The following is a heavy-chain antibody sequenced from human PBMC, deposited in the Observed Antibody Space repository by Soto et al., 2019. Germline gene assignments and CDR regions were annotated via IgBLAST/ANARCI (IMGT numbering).Heavy chain of an antibody. CDR1: GGSISSRGYY. CDR3: ASSSWFDP. D-gene: IGHD6-13*01. J-gene: IGHJ5*02. V-gene: IGHV4-39*01. CDR2: IYYSGST. Sequence: QLQLQESGPGLVKPSETLSLTCTVSGGSISSRGYYWGWIRQPPGKGLEWIGTIYYSGSTYYNPSPKSRVTISADTSTYQVSLTLSSVTAAGTAVYYCASSSWFDPWGQGTLVTVSS.